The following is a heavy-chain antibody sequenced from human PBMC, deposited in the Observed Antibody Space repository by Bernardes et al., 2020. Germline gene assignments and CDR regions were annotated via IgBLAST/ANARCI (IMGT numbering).Heavy chain of an antibody. J-gene: IGHJ4*02. V-gene: IGHV1-46*01. D-gene: IGHD2-8*01. CDR2: INPSGGST. CDR1: GYTFTSYY. CDR3: ARDCRRRLPGYCTNEFDY. Sequence: ASAKVSCKASGYTFTSYYMHWVRQAPGQGLEWMGIINPSGGSTSYAQKFQGRVTMTRDTSTSTVYMELSSLRSEDTAVYYCARDCRRRLPGYCTNEFDYWGQGTLVTVSS.